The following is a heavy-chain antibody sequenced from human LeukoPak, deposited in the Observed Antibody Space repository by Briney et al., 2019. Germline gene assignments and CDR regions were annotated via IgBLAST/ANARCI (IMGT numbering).Heavy chain of an antibody. J-gene: IGHJ3*02. D-gene: IGHD2-2*01. CDR2: IYTSGST. CDR3: ARVNQLLSRDAFDI. V-gene: IGHV4-61*02. CDR1: GGSISSGNFY. Sequence: PSETLSLTRTVSGGSISSGNFYWSWIRQPAGKGLEWIGRIYTSGSTNYNPSLKSRVTISLDTSKNQFSLKVSSVTAADTAVYYCARVNQLLSRDAFDIWGQGTMVTVSS.